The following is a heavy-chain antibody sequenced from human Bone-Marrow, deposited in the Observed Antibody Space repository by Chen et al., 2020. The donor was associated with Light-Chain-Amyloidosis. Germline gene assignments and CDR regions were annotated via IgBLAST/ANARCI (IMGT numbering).Heavy chain of an antibody. V-gene: IGHV4-39*01. CDR1: GGSISSSSYY. Sequence: QLQLQESGPGLVKPSETLSLTCTVSGGSISSSSYYWGWIRQPPGKGLEWIGSIYYSGSTYYNPSLKSGVTISVDTSKTQFSLKLSSVTAADTAVYYCVFNYYDSSGYYWGVDYYYGMDVWGQGTTVTVSS. CDR3: VFNYYDSSGYYWGVDYYYGMDV. D-gene: IGHD3-22*01. J-gene: IGHJ6*02. CDR2: IYYSGST.